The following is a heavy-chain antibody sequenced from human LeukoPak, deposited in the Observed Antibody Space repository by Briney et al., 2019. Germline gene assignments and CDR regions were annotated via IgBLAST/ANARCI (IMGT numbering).Heavy chain of an antibody. CDR2: ISSSGTTR. Sequence: GGSLRLSCAASGFAFSSYEMNWVRQAPGKGLEWLSYISSSGTTRYYADSVKGRFTISRDNSENTLFLRMNSLRAEDTAVYYCAKATGYLLWGQGTLVIVSS. CDR3: AKATGYLL. D-gene: IGHD1-14*01. V-gene: IGHV3-48*03. J-gene: IGHJ4*02. CDR1: GFAFSSYE.